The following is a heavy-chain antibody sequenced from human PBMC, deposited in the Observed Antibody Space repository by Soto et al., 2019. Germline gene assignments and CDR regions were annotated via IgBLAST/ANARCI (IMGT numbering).Heavy chain of an antibody. CDR1: GYTFTSYY. V-gene: IGHV1-46*01. J-gene: IGHJ4*02. Sequence: ASVKVSCKASGYTFTSYYMHWVRQAPGQGLEWMGIINPSGGSTSYAQKFQGRVTMTRDTSTSTVYMAPNSLRSADTAVYYCARAFGFGSNLILDYYYDSSCYYALDSWGQGTLVTVSS. D-gene: IGHD3-22*01. CDR3: ARAFGFGSNLILDYYYDSSCYYALDS. CDR2: INPSGGST.